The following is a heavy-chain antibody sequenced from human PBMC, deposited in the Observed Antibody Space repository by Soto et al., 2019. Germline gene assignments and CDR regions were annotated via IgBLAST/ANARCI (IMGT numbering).Heavy chain of an antibody. Sequence: EVQLLESGEGLVQPGGSLRLSCAASGFTFSSYAMSWVRQAPGKGLEWVSAISGSGGSTYYAECVKVRFTISRDNSKNTLYLQMNSLKAENTAVYYSPKSSLPQLHLSPYWFDPSGQGTLVTVSS. D-gene: IGHD1-26*01. V-gene: IGHV3-23*01. CDR3: PKSSLPQLHLSPYWFDP. CDR1: GFTFSSYA. CDR2: ISGSGGST. J-gene: IGHJ5*02.